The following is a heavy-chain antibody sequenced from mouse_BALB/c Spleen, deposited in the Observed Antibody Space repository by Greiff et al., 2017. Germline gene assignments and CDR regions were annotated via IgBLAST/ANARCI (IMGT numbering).Heavy chain of an antibody. CDR2: IRNKANGYTT. D-gene: IGHD1-2*01. CDR3: SRVYGLHWYFDV. Sequence: EVQLVESGGGLVQPGGSLRLSFATSGFTFTDYYMSWVRQPPGKALEWLGFIRNKANGYTTEYSASVKGRFTISRDNSQSILYLQMNTLRAEDSATYYCSRVYGLHWYFDVWGAGTTVTVSS. J-gene: IGHJ1*01. V-gene: IGHV7-3*02. CDR1: GFTFTDYY.